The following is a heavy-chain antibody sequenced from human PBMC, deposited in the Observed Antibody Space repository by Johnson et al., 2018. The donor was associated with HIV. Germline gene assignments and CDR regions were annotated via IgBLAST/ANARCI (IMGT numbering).Heavy chain of an antibody. J-gene: IGHJ3*02. Sequence: EVQLVESGGGLVQPGGSLRLSCAASGFTFSSYWMHWVRQAPGKGLVWVSRINSDGSTTSYADSVKGRFTISRDNAKNTLYLQMNSLRAEDTAVYYCARDKGIAARPDAFDIWGQGTMVTVSS. CDR1: GFTFSSYW. V-gene: IGHV3-74*01. CDR2: INSDGSTT. CDR3: ARDKGIAARPDAFDI. D-gene: IGHD6-6*01.